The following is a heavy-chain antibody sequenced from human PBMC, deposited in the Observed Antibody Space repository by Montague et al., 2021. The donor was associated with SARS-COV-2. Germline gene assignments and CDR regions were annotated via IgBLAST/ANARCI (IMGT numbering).Heavy chain of an antibody. Sequence: SETLSLTCTVSGGSISSNSYYWAWIRQPPGKGLEGIGSIYYSGSTYYNPSLKSRFTTSVDTSKKQSSLKLSSVTAADTAVSYCAGHLYSYANCCDPWGQGTLVTVSS. CDR2: IYYSGST. V-gene: IGHV4-39*01. CDR1: GGSISSNSYY. D-gene: IGHD3-10*01. J-gene: IGHJ5*02. CDR3: AGHLYSYANCCDP.